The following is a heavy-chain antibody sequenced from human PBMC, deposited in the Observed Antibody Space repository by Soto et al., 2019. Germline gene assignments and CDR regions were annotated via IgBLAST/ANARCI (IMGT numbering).Heavy chain of an antibody. CDR3: ARPRVVTGGPYYYYGMDV. CDR1: GYSFTTYY. CDR2: IDPTDSYT. Sequence: GESLKSSCKGSGYSFTTYYIIWVHQMPGKGLEWMGRIDPTDSYTYYSPSFQGHVTISTDKSISTAYLQWRSLKASDTAIYYCARPRVVTGGPYYYYGMDVWGQGTAVTVSS. V-gene: IGHV5-10-1*01. J-gene: IGHJ6*02. D-gene: IGHD2-2*01.